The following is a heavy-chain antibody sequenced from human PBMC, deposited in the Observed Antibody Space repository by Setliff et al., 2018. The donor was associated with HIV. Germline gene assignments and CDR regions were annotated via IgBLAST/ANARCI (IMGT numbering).Heavy chain of an antibody. Sequence: KPSETLSLTCTVSGYSIISDSFYWGWIRQPPGKALEWIGSMYYGGITYYNPALKSRVAIFEDTSKSQFSLNLTSVTAADTAIYYCAKRYNDLLFGQTDVWGKGATVTVSS. CDR1: GYSIISDSFY. D-gene: IGHD3-16*01. J-gene: IGHJ6*04. CDR2: MYYGGIT. V-gene: IGHV4-39*01. CDR3: AKRYNDLLFGQTDV.